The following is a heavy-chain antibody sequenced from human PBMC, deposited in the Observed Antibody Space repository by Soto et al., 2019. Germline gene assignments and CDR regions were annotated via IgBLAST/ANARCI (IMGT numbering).Heavy chain of an antibody. D-gene: IGHD6-13*01. J-gene: IGHJ4*02. CDR2: ISAYNGNT. CDR3: ARESQGVFPDY. V-gene: IGHV1-18*01. Sequence: QGQLVQSGAEVKKPGASVKVSCKASGCTFTSYGISWVRHSPGQGLEWMGWISAYNGNTNYAQKLEGRVTMTTDTSTSTDYMELRSLRSDDTSVYYCARESQGVFPDYWGQGTLVSVSS. CDR1: GCTFTSYG.